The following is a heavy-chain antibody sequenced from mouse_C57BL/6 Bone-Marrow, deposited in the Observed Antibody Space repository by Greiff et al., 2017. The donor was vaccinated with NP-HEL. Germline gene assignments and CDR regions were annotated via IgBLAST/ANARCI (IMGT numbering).Heavy chain of an antibody. J-gene: IGHJ2*01. CDR3: ARRAYYYGSSYVGYFDY. D-gene: IGHD1-1*01. Sequence: QVQLQQSGAELARPGASVKLSCKASGYTFTSYGISWVKQRTGQGLEWIGEIDPRSGNTYYNEKFKGKATLTADKSSSTAYMELRSLTSEDSAVYFCARRAYYYGSSYVGYFDYWGQGTTLTVSS. CDR2: IDPRSGNT. CDR1: GYTFTSYG. V-gene: IGHV1-81*01.